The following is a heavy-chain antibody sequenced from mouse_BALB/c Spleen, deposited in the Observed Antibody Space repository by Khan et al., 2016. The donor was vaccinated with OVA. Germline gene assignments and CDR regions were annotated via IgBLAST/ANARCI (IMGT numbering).Heavy chain of an antibody. CDR2: ISYSGNS. D-gene: IGHD1-2*01. V-gene: IGHV3-2*02. CDR1: GYSITSGYV. Sequence: EVQLVESGPGLVKPSQSLSLTCTVTGYSITSGYVWNWIRQPPGNKLEWMGFISYSGNSNYNPSLKSRISITRDTSKNQFFLQLNSLTTEDTAKYYRARAAEIEYWGQGTTLTVSS. J-gene: IGHJ2*01. CDR3: ARAAEIEY.